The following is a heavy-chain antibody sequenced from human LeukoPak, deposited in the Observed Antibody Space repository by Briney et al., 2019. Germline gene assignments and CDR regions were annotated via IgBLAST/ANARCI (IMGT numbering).Heavy chain of an antibody. D-gene: IGHD2-2*01. J-gene: IGHJ6*02. CDR2: INPDSGGT. CDR3: ARDHCTSINCYEYKYYGMDV. CDR1: GYSFTGHY. V-gene: IGHV1-2*02. Sequence: ASVKVSCKASGYSFTGHYLQWVRQAPGQGLEWMGWINPDSGGTNSAQKFQGRVTMTRDTSISTAYMELSSLRSDDTAVYYCARDHCTSINCYEYKYYGMDVWGQGTTVTVSS.